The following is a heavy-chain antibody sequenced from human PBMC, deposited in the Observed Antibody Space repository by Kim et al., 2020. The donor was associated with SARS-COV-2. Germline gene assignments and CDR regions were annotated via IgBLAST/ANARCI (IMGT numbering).Heavy chain of an antibody. V-gene: IGHV3-30*04. J-gene: IGHJ6*01. D-gene: IGHD1-26*01. CDR3: ARDREVGSFYIYSLAMDV. Sequence: GGSLRLSCAASGFTFSSYAMHWVRQAPGKGLEWVAFISYDAKKIHYSESVKGRFTISRDNSKNTLFLQLTGLRAEDTAIYHCARDREVGSFYIYSLAMDV. CDR2: ISYDAKKI. CDR1: GFTFSSYA.